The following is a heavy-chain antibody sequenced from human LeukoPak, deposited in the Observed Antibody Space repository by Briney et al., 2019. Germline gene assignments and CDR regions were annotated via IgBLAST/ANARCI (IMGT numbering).Heavy chain of an antibody. D-gene: IGHD1-26*01. V-gene: IGHV3-64*01. Sequence: GGSLRLSCAASGFTFSSYAMHWVRQAPGKGLEYVSAISSNGGSTYYANSVKGRFTISRDNSKNTLYLQMGSLRAEGMAVYYCASGKSVGATTGYWGQGTLVTVSS. CDR3: ASGKSVGATTGY. CDR2: ISSNGGST. CDR1: GFTFSSYA. J-gene: IGHJ4*02.